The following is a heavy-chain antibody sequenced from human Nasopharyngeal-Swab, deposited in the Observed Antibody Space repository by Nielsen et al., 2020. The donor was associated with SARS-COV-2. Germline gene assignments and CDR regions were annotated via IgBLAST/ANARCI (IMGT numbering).Heavy chain of an antibody. CDR3: ARERGTGASQRERPLDY. V-gene: IGHV3-30-3*01. D-gene: IGHD1-26*01. Sequence: IRQPTGEGREWVAVISYDGNNKYYADSVQGRFTITTDNSTNTLYLQMNSLRAEDTAVYYCARERGTGASQRERPLDYWGQGTLVTVSS. CDR2: ISYDGNNK. J-gene: IGHJ4*02.